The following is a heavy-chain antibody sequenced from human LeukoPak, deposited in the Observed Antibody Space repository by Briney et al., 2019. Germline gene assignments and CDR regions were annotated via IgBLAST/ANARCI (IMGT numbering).Heavy chain of an antibody. V-gene: IGHV3-30*04. D-gene: IGHD3-9*01. Sequence: GRSLRLSCAASGFTFSSYAMHWVRQAPGKGLEWVAVISYDGSNKYYADSVKGRFTISRDNSKNTRYLQMNSLRAKDTAVYYCARDNYDILTGYYTGPDYWGQGTLVTVSS. CDR2: ISYDGSNK. J-gene: IGHJ4*02. CDR3: ARDNYDILTGYYTGPDY. CDR1: GFTFSSYA.